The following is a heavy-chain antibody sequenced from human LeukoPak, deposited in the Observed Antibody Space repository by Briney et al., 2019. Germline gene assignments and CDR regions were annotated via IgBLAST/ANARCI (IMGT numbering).Heavy chain of an antibody. J-gene: IGHJ4*02. Sequence: PGGSLRLSCAASGFTFSNAWMSWVREAPGKGLEWVGRIKSKTDGGTTDYPAPVKGRLTISRDDSKNTLYMQMNSLKTEDTAVYYCTTVEGSYYDILTGPGTFDYWGQGTLVTVSS. CDR1: GFTFSNAW. CDR2: IKSKTDGGTT. CDR3: TTVEGSYYDILTGPGTFDY. V-gene: IGHV3-15*01. D-gene: IGHD3-9*01.